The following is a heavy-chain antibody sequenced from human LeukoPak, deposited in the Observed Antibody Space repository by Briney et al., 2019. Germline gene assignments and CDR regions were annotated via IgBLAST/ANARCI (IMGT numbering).Heavy chain of an antibody. CDR1: GFTFNNAW. J-gene: IGHJ4*02. CDR2: IKSKTDGGTT. V-gene: IGHV3-15*01. CDR3: TTAGFNYGGNTSFDY. Sequence: GGSLRLSCVVSGFTFNNAWMSRVRQAPGKGLGWVGRIKSKTDGGTTDYAAPVKGRFTISRDDSKNTLYLQMNSLKTEDTAVYCCTTAGFNYGGNTSFDYWGQGTLVTVSS. D-gene: IGHD4-23*01.